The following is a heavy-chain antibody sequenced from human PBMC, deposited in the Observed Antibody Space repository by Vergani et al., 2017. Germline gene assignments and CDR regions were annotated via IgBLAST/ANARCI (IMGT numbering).Heavy chain of an antibody. V-gene: IGHV2-5*01. Sequence: QITLKESGPTLVKPTQTLTLTCTFSGFSLSTSGVGVGWIRQPPGKALEWLALIYWNDDKRYSPSLKSRLTINKDTSKNQVVLTITNMDPVDTATYYCAHSLWFGEGVDYWGQGTLVTVSS. CDR1: GFSLSTSGVG. D-gene: IGHD3-10*01. CDR3: AHSLWFGEGVDY. CDR2: IYWNDDK. J-gene: IGHJ4*02.